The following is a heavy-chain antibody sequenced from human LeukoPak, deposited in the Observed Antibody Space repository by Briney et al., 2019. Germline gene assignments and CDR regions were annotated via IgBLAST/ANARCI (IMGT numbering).Heavy chain of an antibody. Sequence: GASVKVSCKASGYTFTSYDINWVRQATGQGLEWMGWMNPNSGNTGYAQKFQGRVTMTRNTSISTAYMELSSLRSEDTAVYYCARGRRYYYDSSGCNFRHWGQGTLVTVSS. D-gene: IGHD3-22*01. CDR2: MNPNSGNT. CDR3: ARGRRYYYDSSGCNFRH. J-gene: IGHJ1*01. CDR1: GYTFTSYD. V-gene: IGHV1-8*01.